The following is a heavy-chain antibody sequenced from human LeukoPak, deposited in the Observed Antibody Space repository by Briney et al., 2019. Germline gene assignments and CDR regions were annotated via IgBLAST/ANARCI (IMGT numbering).Heavy chain of an antibody. CDR1: GESFSGYY. CDR3: ARYNWNYLDY. V-gene: IGHV4-34*01. D-gene: IGHD1-20*01. CDR2: INHSGST. Sequence: SETLSLTCAVYGESFSGYYWSWIRQPPGKGLEWIGEINHSGSTNYNPSLKSRVTISVDTSKNQFSLKLSSVTAADTAVYYCARYNWNYLDYWGQGTLVTVSS. J-gene: IGHJ4*02.